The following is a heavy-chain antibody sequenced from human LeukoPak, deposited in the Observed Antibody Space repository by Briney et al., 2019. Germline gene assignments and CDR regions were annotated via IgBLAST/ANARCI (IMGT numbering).Heavy chain of an antibody. V-gene: IGHV3-23*01. CDR2: ISDSGGTT. J-gene: IGHJ5*02. D-gene: IGHD3-10*01. CDR3: ARDIRGSGNYGWFDP. CDR1: GFTFSSYA. Sequence: GGSLRLSCITSGFTFSSYAMSGVRQAPGKGPEWVASISDSGGTTYYVDSVRGRFTISRDNSKNTLYLQMNSLRAEDTAIYSCARDIRGSGNYGWFDPWGQGTLVTVSS.